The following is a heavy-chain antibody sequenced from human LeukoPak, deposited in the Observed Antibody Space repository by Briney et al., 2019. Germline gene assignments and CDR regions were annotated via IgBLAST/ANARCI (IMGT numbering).Heavy chain of an antibody. CDR2: IRNKANSYTT. CDR3: TRLVGAND. Sequence: QPGGSLRLSCAASGFTFSGYAMHWVRQAPGKGLEWVGRIRNKANSYTTEYAASVQGRFTVSRDDSKNSLYLQMNSMKTEDTAVYYCTRLVGANDWGQGTLVTVSS. CDR1: GFTFSGYA. D-gene: IGHD1-26*01. V-gene: IGHV3-72*01. J-gene: IGHJ4*02.